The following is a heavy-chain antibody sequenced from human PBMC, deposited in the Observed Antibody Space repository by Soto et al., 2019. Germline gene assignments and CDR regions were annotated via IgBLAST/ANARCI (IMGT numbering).Heavy chain of an antibody. CDR2: ISYDGSNK. CDR3: AKARSCDY. V-gene: IGHV3-30*18. Sequence: PGGSLRLSCAASGFTFSSYGMHWVRQAPGKGLEWVAVISYDGSNKYYADSVKGRFTISRDNSKNTLYLQMNSLRAEDTAVYYCAKARSCDYWGQGTLVTVSS. J-gene: IGHJ4*02. CDR1: GFTFSSYG.